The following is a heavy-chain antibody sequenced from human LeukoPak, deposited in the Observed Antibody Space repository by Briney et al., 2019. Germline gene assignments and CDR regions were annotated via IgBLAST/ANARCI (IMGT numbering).Heavy chain of an antibody. Sequence: PSETLSLTCTVSGYSISSGYYWGWIRQPPGKGLEWIGSIYHSGSTYYNPSLKSRVTISVDTSKNQFSLKLSSVTAADTAVYYCARESVTTAYYYMDVSGKGTTVTVSS. CDR2: IYHSGST. D-gene: IGHD4-11*01. CDR1: GYSISSGYY. V-gene: IGHV4-38-2*02. J-gene: IGHJ6*03. CDR3: ARESVTTAYYYMDV.